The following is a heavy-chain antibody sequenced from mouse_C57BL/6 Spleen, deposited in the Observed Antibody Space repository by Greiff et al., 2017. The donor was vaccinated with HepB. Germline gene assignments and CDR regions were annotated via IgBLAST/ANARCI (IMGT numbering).Heavy chain of an antibody. CDR2: IDPSDSYT. D-gene: IGHD1-1*01. CDR3: AITTGDWYFDV. Sequence: VQLQQPGAELVMPGASVKLSCKASGYTFTSYWMHWVKQRPGQGLEWIGEIDPSDSYTNYNQKFKGKSTLTVDKSSSTAYMQLSSLTSEDSAVYYCAITTGDWYFDVWGTGTTVTVSS. J-gene: IGHJ1*03. V-gene: IGHV1-69*01. CDR1: GYTFTSYW.